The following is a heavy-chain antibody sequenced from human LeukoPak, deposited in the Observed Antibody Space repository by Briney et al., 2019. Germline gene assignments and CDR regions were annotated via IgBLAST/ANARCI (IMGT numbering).Heavy chain of an antibody. CDR2: ISAYNGNT. CDR3: ARSIVATTYFDY. CDR1: GYTFTSYG. D-gene: IGHD5-12*01. V-gene: IGHV1-18*01. Sequence: ASVKVSCKASGYTFTSYGVSWVRQAPGQGLEWMGWISAYNGNTNYAQKLQGRVTMTTDTSTSTAYMELRSLRSDDTAVYYCARSIVATTYFDYWGQGTLVTVSS. J-gene: IGHJ4*02.